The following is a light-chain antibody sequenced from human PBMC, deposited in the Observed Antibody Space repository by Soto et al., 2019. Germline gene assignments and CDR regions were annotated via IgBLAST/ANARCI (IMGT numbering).Light chain of an antibody. J-gene: IGKJ1*01. CDR2: DVS. CDR3: QQYKTFWT. CDR1: QSISGW. V-gene: IGKV1-5*01. Sequence: DIQMTQSPSTLSASVGDRVTITCRASQSISGWLAWYQQKPGQAPRLLIYDVSSLQSGVPSRFSGSASATEFTLTITSLHPDDFATYYCQQYKTFWTFGQGTKVDI.